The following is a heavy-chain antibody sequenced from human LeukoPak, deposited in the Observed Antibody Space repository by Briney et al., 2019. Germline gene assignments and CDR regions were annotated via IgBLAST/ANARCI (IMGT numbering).Heavy chain of an antibody. J-gene: IGHJ5*02. CDR2: ISYDGSNK. D-gene: IGHD4-17*01. CDR1: GFTFDDYA. CDR3: ARAFGTVTTSNWFDP. V-gene: IGHV3-30-3*01. Sequence: GGSLRLSCAASGFTFDDYAMHWVRQAPGKGLEWVAVISYDGSNKYYADSVKGRFTISRDSSKNTLYLQMNSLRAEDTAVYYCARAFGTVTTSNWFDPWGQGTLVTVSS.